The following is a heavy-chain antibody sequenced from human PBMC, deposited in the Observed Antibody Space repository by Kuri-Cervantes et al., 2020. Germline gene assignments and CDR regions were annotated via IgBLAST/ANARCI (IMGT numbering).Heavy chain of an antibody. J-gene: IGHJ4*02. V-gene: IGHV4-59*08. CDR3: ASLLNELFTIDY. Sequence: SETLSLTCTVSGGSISSYYWSWIRQPPGKGLEWIGYIYYSGSTNYNPSLKSRVTISVDTSKNQFSLKLSSVTAADTAVYYCASLLNELFTIDYWGQGTLVTVSS. CDR1: GGSISSYY. CDR2: IYYSGST. D-gene: IGHD1-1*01.